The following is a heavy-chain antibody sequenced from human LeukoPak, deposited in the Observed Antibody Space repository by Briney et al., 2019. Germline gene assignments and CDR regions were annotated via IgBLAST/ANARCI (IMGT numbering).Heavy chain of an antibody. CDR3: AKDPRDYGDYPPNWFDP. CDR1: GFTVSSNY. CDR2: IYSGGST. V-gene: IGHV3-53*05. J-gene: IGHJ5*02. Sequence: PGGSLRLSCAASGFTVSSNYMSWVRQAPGRGLEWVSGIYSGGSTYYADSVKGRFTISRDNSKNTLYLQMNSLRAEDTAVYYCAKDPRDYGDYPPNWFDPWGQGTLVTVSS. D-gene: IGHD4-17*01.